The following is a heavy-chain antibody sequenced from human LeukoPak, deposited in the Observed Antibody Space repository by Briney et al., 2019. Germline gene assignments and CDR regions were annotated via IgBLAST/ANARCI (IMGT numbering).Heavy chain of an antibody. CDR1: GFTFDDYA. J-gene: IGHJ4*02. CDR2: ISWNSGSI. CDR3: AKDKDLTGYYPLFDY. Sequence: PGRSLRLSCAASGFTFDDYAMHWVRQAPGKGLEWVSGISWNSGSIGYADSVKGRFTISRDNAKNSLYLQMNSLRAEDTALYYCAKDKDLTGYYPLFDYWGQGTLVTVSS. D-gene: IGHD3-9*01. V-gene: IGHV3-9*01.